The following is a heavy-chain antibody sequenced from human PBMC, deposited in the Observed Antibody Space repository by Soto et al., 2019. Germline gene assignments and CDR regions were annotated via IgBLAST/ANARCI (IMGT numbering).Heavy chain of an antibody. CDR1: GFTFTSSA. J-gene: IGHJ6*02. CDR3: VSPMVRGVIGPSYYYYGMDV. V-gene: IGHV1-58*01. Sequence: SVKVSCKASGFTFTSSAVQWVRQARGQRLEWIGWIVVGSGNTNYAQKFQERVTITRDMSTSTAYMELSSLRSEDTAVYYCVSPMVRGVIGPSYYYYGMDVWGQGTTVTVSS. CDR2: IVVGSGNT. D-gene: IGHD3-10*01.